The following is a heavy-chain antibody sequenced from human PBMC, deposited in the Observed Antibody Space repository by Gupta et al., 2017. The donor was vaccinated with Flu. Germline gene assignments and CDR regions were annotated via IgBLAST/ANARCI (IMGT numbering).Heavy chain of an antibody. CDR2: IYHSGST. CDR1: GYSISSGYY. Sequence: QVQLQESGPGLVKPSETLSLTCAVSGYSISSGYYWGWIRQPPGKGLEWIGSIYHSGSTYYNPSLKSRVTISVDTSKNQFSLKLSSVTAADTAVYYCARLRYYYGSGSYYKYGMDVWGQGTTVTVSS. D-gene: IGHD3-10*01. J-gene: IGHJ6*02. V-gene: IGHV4-38-2*01. CDR3: ARLRYYYGSGSYYKYGMDV.